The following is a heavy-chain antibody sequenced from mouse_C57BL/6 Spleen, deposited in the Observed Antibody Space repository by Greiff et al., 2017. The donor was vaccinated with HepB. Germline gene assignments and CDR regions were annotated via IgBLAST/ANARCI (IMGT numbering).Heavy chain of an antibody. CDR3: ARRGVYYGNPFDY. Sequence: QVQLQQPGAELVMPGASVKLSCKASGYTFNSYRMHWVKQRPGQGLEWIGEIDPSDSYTNYNQKFKGKSTLTVDKSSSTAYMQLSSLTSEDSAVYYCARRGVYYGNPFDYWGQGTTLTVSS. J-gene: IGHJ2*01. D-gene: IGHD2-1*01. V-gene: IGHV1-69*01. CDR2: IDPSDSYT. CDR1: GYTFNSYR.